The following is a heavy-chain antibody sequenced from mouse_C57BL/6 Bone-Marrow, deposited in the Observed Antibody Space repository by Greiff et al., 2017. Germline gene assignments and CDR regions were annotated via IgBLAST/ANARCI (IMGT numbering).Heavy chain of an antibody. CDR1: GYTFSSYW. CDR2: ILPGSGST. CDR3: ARQAIYYGSGGFAY. Sequence: QVQLQQSGAELMNPGASVKISCKATGYTFSSYWIEWVKQRPGHGLEWIGEILPGSGSTNYNEKFKGKATFTADTSSNTAYMQLSRLTSEDSAVYYCARQAIYYGSGGFAYWGQGTLVTVSA. V-gene: IGHV1-9*01. J-gene: IGHJ3*01. D-gene: IGHD2-2*01.